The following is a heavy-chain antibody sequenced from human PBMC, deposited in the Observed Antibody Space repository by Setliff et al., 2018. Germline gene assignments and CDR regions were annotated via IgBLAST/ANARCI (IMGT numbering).Heavy chain of an antibody. Sequence: GGSLRLSCAASGFTFSSYEMNWVCQAPGKGLEWVSYISSSGITIYYADSVKGRFTISRDNAKNSLYLQMNSLRAEDTAVYSCARARGYSYGPFDYWGQGTLVTVSS. CDR2: ISSSGITI. CDR3: ARARGYSYGPFDY. CDR1: GFTFSSYE. J-gene: IGHJ4*02. V-gene: IGHV3-48*03. D-gene: IGHD5-18*01.